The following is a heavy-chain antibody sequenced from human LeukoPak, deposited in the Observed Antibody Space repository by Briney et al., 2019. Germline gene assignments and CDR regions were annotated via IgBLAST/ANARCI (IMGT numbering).Heavy chain of an antibody. V-gene: IGHV4-34*01. CDR3: AREITPPGGDYVSLTDY. J-gene: IGHJ4*02. Sequence: SETLSLTCAVYGGSFSGYYWSWIRQPPGKGLEWIGEINHSGSTNYNPSLKSRVTISVDTSKNQFSLKLSSVTAADTAVYYCAREITPPGGDYVSLTDYWGQGTLVTVSS. D-gene: IGHD4-17*01. CDR2: INHSGST. CDR1: GGSFSGYY.